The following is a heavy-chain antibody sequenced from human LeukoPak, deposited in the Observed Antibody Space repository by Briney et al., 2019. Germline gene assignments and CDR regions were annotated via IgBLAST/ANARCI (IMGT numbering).Heavy chain of an antibody. CDR1: GYTFADYY. J-gene: IGHJ6*02. V-gene: IGHV1-2*02. D-gene: IGHD1-26*01. CDR2: VNPVSGGT. Sequence: ASVKVSCKASGYTFADYYMHWVRQAPGQGLEWMGWVNPVSGGTYYAQKFLGRVTMTRDSSISTVYMELSRLQSDDTAVYHCASLGATTLSVFGMDAWGQGTTVTVSS. CDR3: ASLGATTLSVFGMDA.